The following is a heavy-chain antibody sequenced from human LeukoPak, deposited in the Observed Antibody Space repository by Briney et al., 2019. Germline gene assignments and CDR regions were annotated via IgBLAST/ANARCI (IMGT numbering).Heavy chain of an antibody. J-gene: IGHJ4*02. D-gene: IGHD3-22*01. V-gene: IGHV4-59*08. CDR1: GGSISSYY. CDR3: ARRSSQASIAYYYDSSGYFDY. CDR2: IYYSGST. Sequence: SETLSLTCTVSGGSISSYYWSWIRQPPGKGLEWIGYIYYSGSTNYNPSLKSRVTISVDTSKNQFSLKLSSVTAADTAVYYCARRSSQASIAYYYDSSGYFDYWGQGTLVTVSS.